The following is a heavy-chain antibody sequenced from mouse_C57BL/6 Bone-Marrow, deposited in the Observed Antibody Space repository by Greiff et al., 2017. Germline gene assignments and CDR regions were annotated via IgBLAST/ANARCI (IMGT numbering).Heavy chain of an antibody. D-gene: IGHD2-1*01. CDR1: GYTFTSYW. J-gene: IGHJ1*03. Sequence: QVQLQQPGAELVKPGASVKLSCKASGYTFTSYWMHWVKQRPGRGLEWIGKIDPTGGGTNYNEKFKGKATLTVDKPSSTAYMQLSSLTSEDSAVYESAHGNYVYWYFAVWGTGTTVTVSA. CDR2: IDPTGGGT. CDR3: AHGNYVYWYFAV. V-gene: IGHV1-72*01.